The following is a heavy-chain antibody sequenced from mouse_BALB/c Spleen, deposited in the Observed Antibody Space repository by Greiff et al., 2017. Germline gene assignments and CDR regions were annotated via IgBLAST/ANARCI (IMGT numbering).Heavy chain of an antibody. D-gene: IGHD1-1*01. CDR1: GFNIKDTY. V-gene: IGHV14-3*02. CDR3: TRCSSSPYYAMDY. CDR2: IDPANGNT. J-gene: IGHJ4*01. Sequence: VQLKQSGAELVKPGASVKLSCTASGFNIKDTYMHWVKQRPEQGLEWIGRIDPANGNTKYDPKFQGKATITADTSSNTAYLQLSSLTSEDTAVYYCTRCSSSPYYAMDYWGQGTSVTVSS.